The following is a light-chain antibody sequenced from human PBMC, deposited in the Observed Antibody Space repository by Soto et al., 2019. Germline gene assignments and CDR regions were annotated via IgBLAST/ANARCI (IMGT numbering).Light chain of an antibody. CDR3: SSFTSRDALL. CDR1: SSDIATSDY. J-gene: IGLJ2*01. CDR2: DVN. V-gene: IGLV2-14*03. Sequence: QSALTQPASVSGSPGQSITISCTGTSSDIATSDYVSWFQHHPGEAPKIILYDVNNRPSGVSDRFSGSKSGNTASLTISGLHAEDEADYYCSSFTSRDALLFGGGTKLTVL.